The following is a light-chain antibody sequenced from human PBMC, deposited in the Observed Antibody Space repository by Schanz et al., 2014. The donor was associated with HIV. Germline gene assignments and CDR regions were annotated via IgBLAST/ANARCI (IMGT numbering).Light chain of an antibody. Sequence: QSALTQPPSASGSPGQSVTISCTGTSSDVGGYNYVSWYQQHPGKAPKLMIYEVSKRPSGVPDRFSGSKSGNTAFLTISGLQAEDEGDYYCCSYAGRSTVVFGGGTKLTVL. CDR2: EVS. V-gene: IGLV2-8*01. J-gene: IGLJ3*02. CDR3: CSYAGRSTVV. CDR1: SSDVGGYNY.